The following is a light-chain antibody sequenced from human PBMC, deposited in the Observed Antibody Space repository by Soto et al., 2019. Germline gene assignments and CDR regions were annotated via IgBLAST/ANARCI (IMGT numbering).Light chain of an antibody. CDR3: ASWDDSLNGYV. CDR2: RNN. J-gene: IGLJ1*01. CDR1: NSNIGGNY. V-gene: IGLV1-47*01. Sequence: QSVLTQPPSASGTPGQRVTISCSGSNSNIGGNYVSWYQQLPGTAPELLIYRNNQRPSGVPDRFSGSKSGTSASPAISGLRSEDETDYYCASWDDSLNGYVFGTGTKVTVL.